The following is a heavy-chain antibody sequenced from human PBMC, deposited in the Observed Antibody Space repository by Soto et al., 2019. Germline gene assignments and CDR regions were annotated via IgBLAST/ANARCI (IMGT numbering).Heavy chain of an antibody. Sequence: TLSLTCTVSGGSISSGGYYWSWIRQHPGKGLEWIGYIYYSGSTYYNPSLKSRVTISVDTSKNQFSLKLSSVTAADTAVYYCARGGILTGYYTPFDYWGQGTLVTVSS. CDR3: ARGGILTGYYTPFDY. J-gene: IGHJ4*02. CDR2: IYYSGST. CDR1: GGSISSGGYY. D-gene: IGHD3-9*01. V-gene: IGHV4-31*03.